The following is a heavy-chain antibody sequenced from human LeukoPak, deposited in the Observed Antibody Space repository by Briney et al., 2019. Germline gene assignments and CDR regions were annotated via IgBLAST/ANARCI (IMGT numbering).Heavy chain of an antibody. CDR1: GGSFSGYY. CDR2: THYSGST. V-gene: IGHV4-59*01. D-gene: IGHD3-22*01. J-gene: IGHJ4*02. Sequence: SETLSLTCAVYGGSFSGYYWSWIRQPPGKGLEWIAYTHYSGSTNYNPSLKSRVTISVDTSKNQLSLKLSSVTAADTAVYYCARDYYDSSGYPFGLDYWGQGTLVTVSS. CDR3: ARDYYDSSGYPFGLDY.